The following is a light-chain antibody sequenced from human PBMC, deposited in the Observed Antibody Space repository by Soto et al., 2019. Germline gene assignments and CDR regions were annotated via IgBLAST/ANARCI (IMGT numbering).Light chain of an antibody. V-gene: IGKV1-5*01. CDR3: QQYSHLVT. Sequence: IQMTQSPSTLSAPVGDRVTITCQASQTISTLLAWFQHKPGKAPNLLIYDASNLESGVPSRFSGSGSGTEFTLTISSLQSDDSATYFCQQYSHLVTFGHGNKREIQ. CDR1: QTISTL. CDR2: DAS. J-gene: IGKJ2*01.